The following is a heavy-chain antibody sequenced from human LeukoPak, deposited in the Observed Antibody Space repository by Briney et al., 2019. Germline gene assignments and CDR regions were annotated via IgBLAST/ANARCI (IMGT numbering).Heavy chain of an antibody. CDR1: GFTFTSSA. D-gene: IGHD3-22*01. CDR2: IVVGSGNT. V-gene: IGHV1-58*02. J-gene: IGHJ4*02. Sequence: ASVKVSCKASGFTFTSSAMQWVRQARGQRLEWIGWIVVGSGNTNYAQKFQERVTITRDMSTSTAYMELSSLRSEDTAVYNCAADYYDSSGYYQDYWGQGTLVTVSS. CDR3: AADYYDSSGYYQDY.